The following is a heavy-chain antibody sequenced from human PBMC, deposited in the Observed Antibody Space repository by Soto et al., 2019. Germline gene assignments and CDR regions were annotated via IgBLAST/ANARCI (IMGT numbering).Heavy chain of an antibody. D-gene: IGHD4-17*01. CDR2: ISPYNGKT. CDR3: ARADYGDTKIYYFDH. Sequence: ASVKVSCKTSGYTFTEYGISWFRQAPGQGLEWMGWISPYNGKTNYIQEFQDRVTITTDTSSTTVYMDLRTLKSDDTAIYFCARADYGDTKIYYFDHWGQEPWSPSPQ. CDR1: GYTFTEYG. J-gene: IGHJ4*01. V-gene: IGHV1-18*01.